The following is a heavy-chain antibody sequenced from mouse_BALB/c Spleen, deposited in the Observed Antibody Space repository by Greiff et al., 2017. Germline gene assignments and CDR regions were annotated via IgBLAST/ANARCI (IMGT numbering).Heavy chain of an antibody. D-gene: IGHD2-14*01. CDR1: GFTFSSYA. J-gene: IGHJ4*01. CDR3: AREVRRDYYAMDY. Sequence: DVMLVESGGGLVKPGGSLKLSCAASGFTFSSYAMSWVRQTPEKRLEWVASISSGGSTYYPDSVKGRFTISRDNARNILYLQMSSLRSEDTAMYYCAREVRRDYYAMDYWGQGTSVTVSS. CDR2: ISSGGST. V-gene: IGHV5-6-5*01.